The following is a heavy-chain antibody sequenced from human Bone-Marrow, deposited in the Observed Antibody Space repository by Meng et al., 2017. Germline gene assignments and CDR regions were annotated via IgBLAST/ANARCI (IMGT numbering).Heavy chain of an antibody. J-gene: IGHJ6*02. CDR1: GGSFSGCY. V-gene: IGHV4-34*01. D-gene: IGHD2-15*01. Sequence: GSLRLSCAVYGGSFSGCYWSWIRQPPGKGLEWIGEINHSGSTNYNPSLKSRVTISVDTSKNQFSLKLSSVTAADTAVYYCARDRDCSGGSCYYYYGMDVWGQGTTVTVSS. CDR2: INHSGST. CDR3: ARDRDCSGGSCYYYYGMDV.